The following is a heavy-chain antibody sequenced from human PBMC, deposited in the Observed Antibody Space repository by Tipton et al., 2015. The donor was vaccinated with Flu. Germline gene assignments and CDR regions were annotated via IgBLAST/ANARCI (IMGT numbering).Heavy chain of an antibody. CDR2: MTGSGAGT. D-gene: IGHD2/OR15-2a*01. CDR1: GFTVSSKY. CDR3: AKNMDSLFFFDF. V-gene: IGHV3-23*01. Sequence: SLRLSCAASGFTVSSKYMSWVRQAPGKGLEWVSTMTGSGAGTYSADSVKGRFTISRDNSKNTLYLQMDSLRADDTAIYFCAKNMDSLFFFDFWGQGTRVTVSS. J-gene: IGHJ4*02.